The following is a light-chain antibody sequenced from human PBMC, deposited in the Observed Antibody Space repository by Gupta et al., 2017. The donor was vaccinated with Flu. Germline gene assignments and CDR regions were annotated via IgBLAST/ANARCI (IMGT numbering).Light chain of an antibody. J-gene: IGLJ1*01. CDR1: SSNIGSNT. CDR3: AAWDDSLNGFYV. CDR2: SND. Sequence: QSVLTQPPSASGTPGQRVTISCSGSSSNIGSNTVNWYQQFPGTVPKVLIYSNDQRPSGVPDRFSGSNSGTSASLAISGLQSEDEADYYCAAWDDSLNGFYVFGTGTKVTVL. V-gene: IGLV1-44*01.